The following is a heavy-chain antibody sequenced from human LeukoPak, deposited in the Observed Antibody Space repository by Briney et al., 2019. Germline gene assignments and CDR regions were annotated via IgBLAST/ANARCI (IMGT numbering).Heavy chain of an antibody. CDR3: ARDHYGGNSDY. D-gene: IGHD4-23*01. CDR1: GITFSSYS. Sequence: GGPLRLSCAASGITFSSYSMNWVRQAPGKGLEWVSHISSSSSTIYYADSVKGRFTISRDNAKSSLYLQMNSLRAEDTAVYYCARDHYGGNSDYWGQGTLVTVSS. V-gene: IGHV3-48*01. CDR2: ISSSSSTI. J-gene: IGHJ4*02.